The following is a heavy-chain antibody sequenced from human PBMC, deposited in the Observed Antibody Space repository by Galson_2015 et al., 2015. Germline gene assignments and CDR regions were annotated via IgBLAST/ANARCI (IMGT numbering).Heavy chain of an antibody. V-gene: IGHV1-69*01. CDR3: ARDNKSEGIVVVPAASGYYYGMDV. J-gene: IGHJ6*02. D-gene: IGHD2-2*01. CDR2: IIPIFGTA. CDR1: GGTFSSYA. Sequence: CKASGGTFSSYAISWVRQAPGQGLEWMGGIIPIFGTANYAQKFQGRVTITADESTSTAYMELSSLRSEDTAVYYCARDNKSEGIVVVPAASGYYYGMDVWGQGTTVTVSS.